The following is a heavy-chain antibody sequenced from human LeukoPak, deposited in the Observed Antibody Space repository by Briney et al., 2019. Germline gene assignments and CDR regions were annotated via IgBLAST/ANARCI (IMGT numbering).Heavy chain of an antibody. CDR1: GFTFRTYA. V-gene: IGHV3-64*04. Sequence: SGGSLRLSCAASGFTFRTYAMQWVRQAPEKRPEYVSGISGNGGNTYYANSVEGRFTISRDNAKNSLYLQMNSLRAEDTAVYYCARDGRIAVAGTYYWGQGTLVTVSS. CDR3: ARDGRIAVAGTYY. D-gene: IGHD6-19*01. J-gene: IGHJ4*02. CDR2: ISGNGGNT.